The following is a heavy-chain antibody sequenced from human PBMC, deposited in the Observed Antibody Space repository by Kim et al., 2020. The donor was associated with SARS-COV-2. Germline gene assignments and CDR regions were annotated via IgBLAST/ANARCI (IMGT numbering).Heavy chain of an antibody. CDR1: GFTFSSYG. CDR2: IWYDGSNK. Sequence: GGSLRLSCAASGFTFSSYGMHWVRQAPGKGLEWVAVIWYDGSNKYYADSVKGRFTISRDNSKNTLYLQMNSLRAEDTAVYYCAGEAAGTYYYYGMDVWGQGTTVTVSS. D-gene: IGHD6-13*01. CDR3: AGEAAGTYYYYGMDV. J-gene: IGHJ6*02. V-gene: IGHV3-33*01.